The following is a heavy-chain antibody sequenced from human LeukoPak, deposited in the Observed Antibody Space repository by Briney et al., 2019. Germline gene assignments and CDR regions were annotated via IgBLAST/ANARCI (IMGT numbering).Heavy chain of an antibody. Sequence: HSQTLSLTCAIFGDSISSNSSWNWIRQSPSRSLEWLGRTYYRSKWYNDYVVSVKSRVNINPDTSKNQFSLQLNSVTPEDTAVYYCARGGQGDGYSADEAFDIWGQGTMVTVS. CDR2: TYYRSKWYN. J-gene: IGHJ3*02. CDR1: GDSISSNSS. V-gene: IGHV6-1*01. CDR3: ARGGQGDGYSADEAFDI. D-gene: IGHD5-18*01.